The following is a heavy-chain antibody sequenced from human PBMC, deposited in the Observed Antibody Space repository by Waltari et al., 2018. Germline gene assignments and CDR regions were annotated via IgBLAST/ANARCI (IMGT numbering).Heavy chain of an antibody. CDR1: GGPIGSSGYY. V-gene: IGHV4-39*01. CDR2: IYYRGST. CDR3: ARHESWSGVGNY. J-gene: IGHJ4*02. D-gene: IGHD3-10*01. Sequence: QLQLQESGPGLVKPSETLSLTCPVPGGPIGSSGYYWGWIRQPPGKGLEWIGSIYYRGSTYYNPSLKSRVTISVDTSKNQFSLKVSSVTAADTAVYYCARHESWSGVGNYWGQGALVTVSS.